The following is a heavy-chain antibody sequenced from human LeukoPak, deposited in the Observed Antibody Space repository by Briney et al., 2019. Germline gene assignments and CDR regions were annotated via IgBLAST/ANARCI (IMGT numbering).Heavy chain of an antibody. CDR3: ARGGDIVVGGDYFDY. Sequence: PGGSLRLSCAASGFTFSSYAMHWVRQAPGKGLEWVAVISYDGSNKYYADSVKGRFTISRDNSKNTLYLQMNSLRAEDTAVYYCARGGDIVVGGDYFDYWGQGTLVTVSS. CDR2: ISYDGSNK. CDR1: GFTFSSYA. J-gene: IGHJ4*02. V-gene: IGHV3-30-3*01. D-gene: IGHD2-15*01.